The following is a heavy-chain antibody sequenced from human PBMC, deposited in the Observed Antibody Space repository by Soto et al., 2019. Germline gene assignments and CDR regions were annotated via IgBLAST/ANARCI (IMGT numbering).Heavy chain of an antibody. CDR1: GGSISRGAYF. J-gene: IGHJ4*02. CDR3: ARGGPVSVSPAWQLLGYFDY. D-gene: IGHD2-15*01. CDR2: ISYTGAT. V-gene: IGHV4-31*03. Sequence: QVHLQESGPGQVRPSQTLSLSCSVSGGSISRGAYFWTWIRQFPGKGLEWIAYISYTGATYYNPSLKSRATILAATPKNQFSLKLNSVTSADTAVYYCARGGPVSVSPAWQLLGYFDYWGQGTLVTVSS.